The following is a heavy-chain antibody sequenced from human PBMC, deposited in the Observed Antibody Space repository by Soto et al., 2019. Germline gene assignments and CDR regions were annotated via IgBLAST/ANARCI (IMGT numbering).Heavy chain of an antibody. J-gene: IGHJ4*02. V-gene: IGHV1-69*13. Sequence: SVKVSCKASGGTFSSYAISWVRQAPGQGLEWMGGIIPIFGTANYAQKFQGRVTITADESTSTAYMELSSLRSEDTAVYYCARATGYCSGGSCPFDYWGQGTLVTVSS. CDR2: IIPIFGTA. CDR3: ARATGYCSGGSCPFDY. CDR1: GGTFSSYA. D-gene: IGHD2-15*01.